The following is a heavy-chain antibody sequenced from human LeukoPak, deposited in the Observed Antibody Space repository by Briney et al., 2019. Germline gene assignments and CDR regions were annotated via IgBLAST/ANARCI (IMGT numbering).Heavy chain of an antibody. CDR3: ATDLDSSYYYYYMDV. D-gene: IGHD2/OR15-2a*01. J-gene: IGHJ6*03. CDR2: ISGSGGST. V-gene: IGHV3-23*01. Sequence: GGSPRLSCAASGFTFSSYAMSWVRQAPGKGPEWVSAISGSGGSTYYADSVKGRFTISRDNSKNTLYLQMNSLRAEDTAVYYCATDLDSSYYYYYMDVWGKGTTVTVSS. CDR1: GFTFSSYA.